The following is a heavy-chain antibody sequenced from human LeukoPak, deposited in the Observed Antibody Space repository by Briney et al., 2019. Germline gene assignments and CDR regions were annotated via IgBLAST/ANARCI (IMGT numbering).Heavy chain of an antibody. Sequence: GGSLRLSCAASGFTFSSLWMGWLRQAPGKGQEWVANIKPDGSDTYYVDSVKDRFTISRDNAKNSLYLQMNSLRAEDTAVYYCARVLYDVLTEEYYDYRGQGTLVTVSS. CDR1: GFTFSSLW. CDR2: IKPDGSDT. V-gene: IGHV3-7*01. D-gene: IGHD3-9*01. CDR3: ARVLYDVLTEEYYDY. J-gene: IGHJ4*02.